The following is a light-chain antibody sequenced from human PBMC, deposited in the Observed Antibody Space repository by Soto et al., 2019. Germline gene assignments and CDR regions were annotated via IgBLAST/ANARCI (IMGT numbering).Light chain of an antibody. V-gene: IGKV3-20*01. CDR2: GAS. CDR1: QSVSSSY. CDR3: QRYGASSTYT. Sequence: EIVLTQSPGTLSLSPGERATLSCRASQSVSSSYLAWYQQKPGQAPRLLIYGASSRATGIPDRFSGSGSGTDSTLTISRLEPEDLAVYYCQRYGASSTYTFGQGTKLEIK. J-gene: IGKJ2*01.